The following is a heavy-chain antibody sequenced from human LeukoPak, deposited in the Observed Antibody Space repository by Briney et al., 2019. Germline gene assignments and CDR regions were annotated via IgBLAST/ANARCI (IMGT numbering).Heavy chain of an antibody. Sequence: ASVKVSCKASGGTFSSYAISWVRQAPGQGLEWMGGIIPIFGTANYAQKFQGRVTITADESTSTAYMELSSLRSEDTAVYYCAREVSPQTLRYSGGGWFDPWGQGTLVTVSS. CDR3: AREVSPQTLRYSGGGWFDP. CDR2: IIPIFGTA. D-gene: IGHD3-9*01. V-gene: IGHV1-69*13. J-gene: IGHJ5*02. CDR1: GGTFSSYA.